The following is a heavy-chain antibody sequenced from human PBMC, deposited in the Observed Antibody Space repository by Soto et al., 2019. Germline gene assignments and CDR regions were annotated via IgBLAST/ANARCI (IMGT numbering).Heavy chain of an antibody. D-gene: IGHD6-19*01. V-gene: IGHV4-59*08. CDR3: ARRGVAGTRWFDP. J-gene: IGHJ5*02. Sequence: SETLSLTCTVSGGSIRSYYWTWIRQPPGKGLEWIGYIYYSGSTSYNPSLKSRVTISVDTSKNQFSLKLSSVTAADTAVYYCARRGVAGTRWFDPWGQGTLVTVSS. CDR1: GGSIRSYY. CDR2: IYYSGST.